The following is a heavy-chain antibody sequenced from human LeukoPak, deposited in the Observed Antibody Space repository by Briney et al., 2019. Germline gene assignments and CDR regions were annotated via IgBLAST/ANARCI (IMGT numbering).Heavy chain of an antibody. CDR3: TTDPDTAMASNWFDP. Sequence: PGGSLKLSCAASGFTFSSYSMNWVRQAPGKGLEWVGRIKSKTNGGTTDYAAPVKGRFTISRDDSKNTLYLQMNSLKTEDAAVYYCTTDPDTAMASNWFDPWGQGTLVTVSS. CDR2: IKSKTNGGTT. D-gene: IGHD5-18*01. V-gene: IGHV3-15*01. J-gene: IGHJ5*02. CDR1: GFTFSSYS.